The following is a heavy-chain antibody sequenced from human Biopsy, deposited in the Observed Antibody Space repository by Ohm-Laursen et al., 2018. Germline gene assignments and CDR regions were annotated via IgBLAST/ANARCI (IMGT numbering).Heavy chain of an antibody. V-gene: IGHV3-21*01. CDR1: GFSVSSYD. D-gene: IGHD6-6*01. Sequence: SLRLSCTASGFSVSSYDMNWVRQAPGEGLEWISYISETSSHIYAADSVRGRFTVARDIAKNSLYLQLNSLRVEDTAVYYCARDSSRRAREGGMDVWGQGTTVTVSS. CDR3: ARDSSRRAREGGMDV. J-gene: IGHJ6*02. CDR2: ISETSSHI.